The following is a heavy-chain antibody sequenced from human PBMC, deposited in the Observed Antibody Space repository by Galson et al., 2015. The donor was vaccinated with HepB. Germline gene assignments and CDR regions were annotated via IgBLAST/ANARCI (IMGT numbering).Heavy chain of an antibody. CDR1: GFTFSSYA. CDR2: ISYDGNNK. J-gene: IGHJ4*02. D-gene: IGHD3-16*02. Sequence: SLRLSCAASGFTFSSYAMHWVRQAPGKGLEWVSVISYDGNNKHYADSVKGRFTISRDNSKNTLYLQMSSLRAEDTAVYYCARGGESSYYDYVWGSYRWLPEYWGQGTLVTVSS. CDR3: ARGGESSYYDYVWGSYRWLPEY. V-gene: IGHV3-30*04.